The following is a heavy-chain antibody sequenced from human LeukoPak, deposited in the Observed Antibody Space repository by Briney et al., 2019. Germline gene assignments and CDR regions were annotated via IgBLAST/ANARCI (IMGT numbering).Heavy chain of an antibody. CDR1: GGSISSSSYY. D-gene: IGHD1-20*01. V-gene: IGHV4-39*01. Sequence: PSETLSLTXTVSGGSISSSSYYWGCIRQPPGKGLEWIGSIYYSGSTYYNPSLKSRVTISVDTSKNQFSLKLSSVTAADTAVYYCARHYNRDDLLDYWGQGTLVTVSS. CDR2: IYYSGST. J-gene: IGHJ4*02. CDR3: ARHYNRDDLLDY.